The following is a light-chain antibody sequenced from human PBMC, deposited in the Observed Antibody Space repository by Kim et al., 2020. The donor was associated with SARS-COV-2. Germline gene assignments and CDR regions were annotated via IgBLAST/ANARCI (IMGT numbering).Light chain of an antibody. CDR2: GAS. V-gene: IGKV3-20*01. Sequence: PGERATLSCRARQSVSSSYLAWYQQKPGQAPRLLIYGASSRATGIPDRFSGSGSGTDLTLTISRLEPEDFAVYYCQQYGSSLPWTFGQGTKVDIK. CDR1: QSVSSSY. J-gene: IGKJ1*01. CDR3: QQYGSSLPWT.